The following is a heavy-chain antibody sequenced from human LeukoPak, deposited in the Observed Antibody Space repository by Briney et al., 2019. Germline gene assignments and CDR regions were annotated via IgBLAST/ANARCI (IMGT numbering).Heavy chain of an antibody. CDR2: ISSSGSTI. Sequence: RTGGSLRLSCAASGFTFSSYEMNWVRQAPGKGLEWVSYISSSGSTIYYADSVKGRFTISRDNAKNSLYLQMNSLRAEDTAVYYCALSEGGVQLTPNRPFDYWGQGTLVTVSS. D-gene: IGHD5-18*01. V-gene: IGHV3-48*03. CDR3: ALSEGGVQLTPNRPFDY. J-gene: IGHJ4*02. CDR1: GFTFSSYE.